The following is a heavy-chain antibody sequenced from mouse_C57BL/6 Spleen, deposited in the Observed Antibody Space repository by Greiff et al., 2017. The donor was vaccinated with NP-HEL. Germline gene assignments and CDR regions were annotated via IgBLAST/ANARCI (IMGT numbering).Heavy chain of an antibody. CDR2: INPNNGGT. CDR3: ARSRFHFDY. CDR1: GYTFTDYY. V-gene: IGHV1-26*01. J-gene: IGHJ2*01. Sequence: VQLQQSGPELVKPGASVKISCKASGYTFTDYYMNWVKQSHGKSLEWIGDINPNNGGTSYNQKFKGKATLTVDKSSSTAYMELRSLTSEDSAVYYCARSRFHFDYWGQGTTLTVSS.